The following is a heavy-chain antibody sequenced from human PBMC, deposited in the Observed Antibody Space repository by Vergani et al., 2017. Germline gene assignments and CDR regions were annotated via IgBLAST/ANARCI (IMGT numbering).Heavy chain of an antibody. Sequence: EVQLVESGGGLVQTGRSLRLSCAASGFTFDDYAMHWVRQAPGKGLEWVSGISWNSGSIGYADSVKGRFTISRDNAKNSLYLQMNSLRAEDTALYYCAKDSGGYYDSSGYYFDYWGQGTLVTVSS. J-gene: IGHJ4*02. CDR3: AKDSGGYYDSSGYYFDY. CDR2: ISWNSGSI. CDR1: GFTFDDYA. V-gene: IGHV3-9*01. D-gene: IGHD3-22*01.